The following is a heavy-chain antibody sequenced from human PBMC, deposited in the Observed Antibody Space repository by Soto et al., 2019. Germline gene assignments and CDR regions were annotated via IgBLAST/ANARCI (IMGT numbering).Heavy chain of an antibody. CDR2: VYHTGRT. CDR1: GGSFKSGSYC. J-gene: IGHJ4*02. V-gene: IGHV4-61*01. D-gene: IGHD3-3*01. CDR3: ARDFAYFDS. Sequence: PSETLSLTCTVSGGSFKSGSYCWSWIRQPPGKGLEWIGYVYHTGRTSYSPSLKSRVSISMDTSKNQFSLNLDSVTAADTAVYFCARDFAYFDSCGQGTLVTVSS.